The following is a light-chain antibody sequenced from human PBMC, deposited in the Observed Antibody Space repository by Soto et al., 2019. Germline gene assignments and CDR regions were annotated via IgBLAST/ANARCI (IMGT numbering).Light chain of an antibody. CDR3: HQRQSWPRT. CDR1: QYVGTR. V-gene: IGKV3-11*01. Sequence: IVFTQSPATLSSSPGETATLSCRTSQYVGTRLAWYQHKPGQAPRLLIYYTSNRATGVPARFSGSGSGTDFTLTISSLAPEDFAIYYCHQRQSWPRTFGQGTKG. CDR2: YTS. J-gene: IGKJ1*01.